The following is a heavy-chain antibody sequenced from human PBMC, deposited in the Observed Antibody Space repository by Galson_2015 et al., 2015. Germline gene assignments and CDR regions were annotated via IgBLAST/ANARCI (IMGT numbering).Heavy chain of an antibody. J-gene: IGHJ6*02. CDR2: ISGSGDDT. CDR1: GFIFSNYA. Sequence: SLRLSCAASGFIFSNYAMTWVRQAPGKGLEWVSGISGSGDDTYYADSVKGRFTISRDNSKSTLYLQMNSLRGEDTALYYCAKDSIYYGSGSYYMDVWGQGTTATVSS. D-gene: IGHD3-10*01. CDR3: AKDSIYYGSGSYYMDV. V-gene: IGHV3-23*01.